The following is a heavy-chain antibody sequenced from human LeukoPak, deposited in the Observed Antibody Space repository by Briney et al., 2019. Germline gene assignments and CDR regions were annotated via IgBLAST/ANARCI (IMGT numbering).Heavy chain of an antibody. CDR2: IYPSDSDT. V-gene: IGHV5-51*01. CDR3: VRLVAGRGQFDY. Sequence: GESQKISCKGSGYIFTSHWIGWVRQMPEKGLEWMGIIYPSDSDTRYSPSFQDQVTISADKSNNTAYLQWSSLKASDTAMYYCVRLVAGRGQFDYWGQGTLVTVSS. J-gene: IGHJ4*02. D-gene: IGHD6-19*01. CDR1: GYIFTSHW.